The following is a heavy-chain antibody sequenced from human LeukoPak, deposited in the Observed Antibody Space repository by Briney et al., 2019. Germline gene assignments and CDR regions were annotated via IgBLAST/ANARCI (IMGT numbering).Heavy chain of an antibody. V-gene: IGHV1-46*01. CDR2: INPSGGST. CDR3: ARGLGSYDSSELTWPMISF. Sequence: ASVKVSCKASGYTFTSYYMHWVRQAPGQGLEWMGIINPSGGSTSYAQKFQGRITMTRSTSITTAYMELSGLRSDDTAVYYCARGLGSYDSSELTWPMISFWGQGTQVTVSS. J-gene: IGHJ4*02. CDR1: GYTFTSYY. D-gene: IGHD3-22*01.